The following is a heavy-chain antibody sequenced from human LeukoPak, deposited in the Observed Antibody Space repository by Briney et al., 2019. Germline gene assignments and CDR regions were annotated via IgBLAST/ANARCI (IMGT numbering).Heavy chain of an antibody. J-gene: IGHJ6*02. CDR2: IYSGGST. V-gene: IGHV3-53*04. CDR1: GFTVSSNY. Sequence: GGSLRLSCAASGFTVSSNYMSWVRQAPGKGLEWVSVIYSGGSTYYADSVKGRFTISRHNSKNTLYLQMNSLRAEDTAVYYCARFSNSLDYYYGMDVWGQGTTVTVSS. D-gene: IGHD4-11*01. CDR3: ARFSNSLDYYYGMDV.